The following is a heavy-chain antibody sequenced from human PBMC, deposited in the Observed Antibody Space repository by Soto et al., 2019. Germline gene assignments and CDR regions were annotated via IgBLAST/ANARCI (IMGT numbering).Heavy chain of an antibody. CDR3: ARHDSRGGSYDY. Sequence: SETLSLTCTVSGGSISSSSYYWGWIRQAPGKGLEWIGSIYYSGSTSYNPSLKSRVTISADTSKNQFSLELRYVTAADTAVYYFARHDSRGGSYDYWGQGTLVTVS. CDR1: GGSISSSSYY. CDR2: IYYSGST. J-gene: IGHJ4*02. D-gene: IGHD3-16*01. V-gene: IGHV4-39*01.